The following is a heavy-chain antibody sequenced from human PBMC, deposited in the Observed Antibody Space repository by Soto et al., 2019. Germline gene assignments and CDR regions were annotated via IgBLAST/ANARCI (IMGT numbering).Heavy chain of an antibody. V-gene: IGHV3-21*01. J-gene: IGHJ3*02. D-gene: IGHD1-26*01. CDR2: ISSSSSYI. Sequence: GGALRLSCAACGFPFGSYSLNWVRQAPGKGLEWVSSISSSSSYIYYADSVKGRFTISRDNAKNSLYLQMNGLRAEDTAVYYCARPRRWELLPDDAFDIWGQGTMVTVSS. CDR3: ARPRRWELLPDDAFDI. CDR1: GFPFGSYS.